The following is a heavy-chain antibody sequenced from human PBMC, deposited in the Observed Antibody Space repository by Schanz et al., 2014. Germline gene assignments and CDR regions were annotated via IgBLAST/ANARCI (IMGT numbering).Heavy chain of an antibody. V-gene: IGHV3-23*04. Sequence: EVQLVESGGGLVQPGGSLRLSCVASGFTFTNYAMTWVRRAPGKGLEWVAGISSGGGTTFYADSVKGRFSISRDNSKNTVYMQMSSLRADDSAVYYCAKPFRSSWYPDAFDIWGQGTMVTVSS. CDR2: ISSGGGTT. CDR1: GFTFTNYA. D-gene: IGHD6-13*01. J-gene: IGHJ3*02. CDR3: AKPFRSSWYPDAFDI.